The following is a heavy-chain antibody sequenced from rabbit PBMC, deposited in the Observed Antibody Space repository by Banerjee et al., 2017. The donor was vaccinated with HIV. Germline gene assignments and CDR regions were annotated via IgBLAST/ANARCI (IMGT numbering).Heavy chain of an antibody. CDR2: IGTGSGST. CDR1: GLDFSSSYW. D-gene: IGHD6-1*01. V-gene: IGHV1S45*01. CDR3: AREGGGYANYGDGIL. Sequence: QEQLVEYGGDLVQPEGSLTLTCKASGLDFSSSYWICWFRQAPGKGLVWSGCIGTGSGSTYYASWAKGRFTISKTSSTTVTLQMTSLTAADTATYLCAREGGGYANYGDGILWGPGTLVTVS. J-gene: IGHJ4*01.